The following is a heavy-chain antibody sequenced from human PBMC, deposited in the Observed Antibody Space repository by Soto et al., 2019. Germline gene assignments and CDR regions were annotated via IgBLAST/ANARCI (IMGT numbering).Heavy chain of an antibody. V-gene: IGHV3-30*18. CDR2: ISYDGRRK. CDR1: GFIFSGYG. D-gene: IGHD3-9*01. CDR3: AKDILRDQLDWGMDV. J-gene: IGHJ6*02. Sequence: QVQLVESGGGVVQPGGSLRLSCSGSGFIFSGYGMHWVRQPPGKGLEWVAVISYDGRRKYYEDSVKGRFTVSRDNSQNTVCLEMNSLRVEDSAIYYCAKDILRDQLDWGMDVWGQGTTVTVSS.